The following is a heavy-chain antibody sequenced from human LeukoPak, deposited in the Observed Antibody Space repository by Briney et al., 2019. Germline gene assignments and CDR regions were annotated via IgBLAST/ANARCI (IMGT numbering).Heavy chain of an antibody. D-gene: IGHD5-12*01. CDR3: AREIVTTTTFDS. J-gene: IGHJ4*02. CDR1: GFTFNNYS. Sequence: GGSLRLSCAASGFTFNNYSMNWVRQAPGKGLEWVSSISSSSSYIYYADSVKGRFTISRDNAKKSLFLQMNSLRAEDTAVYYCAREIVTTTTFDSWGQGTLVTVSS. V-gene: IGHV3-21*01. CDR2: ISSSSSYI.